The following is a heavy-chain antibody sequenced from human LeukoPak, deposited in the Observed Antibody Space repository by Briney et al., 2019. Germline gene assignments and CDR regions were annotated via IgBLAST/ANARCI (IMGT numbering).Heavy chain of an antibody. V-gene: IGHV1-2*02. Sequence: ASVKVSCKASGYTFTGYYMHWVRQAPGQGLEWMGWINPNSGGTNYAQKFQGRVTMTRDTSISTAYMELSRLRSDDTAVYYCARWRTAKTAFDYWGQGTLVTVSS. J-gene: IGHJ4*02. CDR3: ARWRTAKTAFDY. CDR1: GYTFTGYY. D-gene: IGHD2-21*02. CDR2: INPNSGGT.